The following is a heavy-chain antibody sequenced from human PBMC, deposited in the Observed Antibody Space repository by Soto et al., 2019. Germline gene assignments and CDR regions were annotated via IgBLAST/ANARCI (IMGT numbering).Heavy chain of an antibody. Sequence: QVQLVQSGAEVKKPGASVKVSCKASGYTFTIYGISWVRHAPGQGLEWMGWISAYNGNTHYAQKLQGRVTMTTDTATSTAYMELRSLRSDDTAVYYCARDRTPMITFGGVIVGYWGQGTLVTVSS. CDR3: ARDRTPMITFGGVIVGY. J-gene: IGHJ4*02. CDR2: ISAYNGNT. D-gene: IGHD3-16*02. V-gene: IGHV1-18*01. CDR1: GYTFTIYG.